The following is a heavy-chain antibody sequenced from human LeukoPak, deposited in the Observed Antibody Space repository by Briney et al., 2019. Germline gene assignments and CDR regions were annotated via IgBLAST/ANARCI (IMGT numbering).Heavy chain of an antibody. CDR3: ARGSVPAASFDI. CDR1: GGSISSGGYY. V-gene: IGHV4-31*03. Sequence: PSETLSLTCTVSGGSISSGGYYWSWLRQHPGKGLEWIGYIYYSGSTYYNPSLKSRVTISVDTSKNQSSLKLSSVTAADTAVYYCARGSVPAASFDIWGQGTMVTVSS. CDR2: IYYSGST. J-gene: IGHJ3*02. D-gene: IGHD2-2*01.